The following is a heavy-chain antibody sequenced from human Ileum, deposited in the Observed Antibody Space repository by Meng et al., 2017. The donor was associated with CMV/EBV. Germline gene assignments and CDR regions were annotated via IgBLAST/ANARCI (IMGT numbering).Heavy chain of an antibody. D-gene: IGHD6-13*01. Sequence: GESLKISCAATGFTFSNFAMNWVRQAPGKGLEWVSSISESGGTTDYADSVKGRFTISRDNSKNTLYLQMNSLRTEDTAVFYCARVIWSSSHLAYYDMDVWGQGTTVTVSS. CDR3: ARVIWSSSHLAYYDMDV. V-gene: IGHV3-23*01. J-gene: IGHJ6*02. CDR1: GFTFSNFA. CDR2: ISESGGTT.